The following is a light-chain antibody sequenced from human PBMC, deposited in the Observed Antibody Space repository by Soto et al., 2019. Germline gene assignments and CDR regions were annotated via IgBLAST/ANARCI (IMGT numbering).Light chain of an antibody. J-gene: IGLJ1*01. V-gene: IGLV2-14*01. Sequence: QSALTQPASVSGSLGQSITISCTGSSSDVGGYNYVSWYQQHPGKAPKLMIYEVNHRPSGVSNRFSGSKSGNTASLTISGLQAEDEADYYCSSYAGDKTYVFGSGTKLTVL. CDR3: SSYAGDKTYV. CDR2: EVN. CDR1: SSDVGGYNY.